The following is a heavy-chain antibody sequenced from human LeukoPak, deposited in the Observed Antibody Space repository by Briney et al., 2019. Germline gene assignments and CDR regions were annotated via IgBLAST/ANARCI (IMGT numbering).Heavy chain of an antibody. CDR1: GFIFSSYA. D-gene: IGHD3-10*01. CDR3: VWFGESLYPDY. Sequence: GGSLRLSCAASGFIFSSYAMNWVRQAPGKGLEWVAVISGGGSTTIYADSVKGRFTISRDNSKNTLYLQMNSLRAEDTAVYYCVWFGESLYPDYWGQGTLVTVSS. J-gene: IGHJ4*02. CDR2: ISGGGSTT. V-gene: IGHV3-23*01.